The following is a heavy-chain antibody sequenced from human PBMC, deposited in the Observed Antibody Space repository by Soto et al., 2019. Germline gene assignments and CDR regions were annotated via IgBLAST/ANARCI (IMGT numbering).Heavy chain of an antibody. CDR3: ASGYDSSGYYPGP. J-gene: IGHJ5*02. D-gene: IGHD3-22*01. V-gene: IGHV1-69*02. Sequence: KVSCKASGGTFSSYISWVRQAPGQGLEWKGRIIPILGIANYAQKFQGRVTITADKSTSTAYMELSSLRSEDTAVYYCASGYDSSGYYPGPWGQGTLVTVSS. CDR2: IIPILGIA. CDR1: GGTFSSY.